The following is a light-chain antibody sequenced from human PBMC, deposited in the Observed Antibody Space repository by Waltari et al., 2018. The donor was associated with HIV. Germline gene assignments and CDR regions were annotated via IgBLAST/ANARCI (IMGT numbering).Light chain of an antibody. Sequence: DILMTQSPDSLAVSLGERATINCKSSQSVLYSSSNKNYLAWYQQKPGQPPKLLIYWASTRESGVPDRFSGSGSGTDFTLTISSLQAEDVAVYYCQQYYSSPPTFGQGTKVEIK. V-gene: IGKV4-1*01. CDR1: QSVLYSSSNKNY. CDR3: QQYYSSPPT. J-gene: IGKJ1*01. CDR2: WAS.